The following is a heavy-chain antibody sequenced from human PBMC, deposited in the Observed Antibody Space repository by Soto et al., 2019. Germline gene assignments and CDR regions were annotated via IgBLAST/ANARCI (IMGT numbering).Heavy chain of an antibody. CDR3: ARNQETTGNYYYYYGMDV. V-gene: IGHV3-33*01. D-gene: IGHD4-4*01. Sequence: PGGSLRLSCAASGFTFSSYGMHWVRQAPGKGLEWVAVMWSDGSNNYYADSVKGRFTSSRDNSKNTTYLQMNSLRAEDTAVYYCARNQETTGNYYYYYGMDVWGQGTTVTVSS. J-gene: IGHJ6*02. CDR1: GFTFSSYG. CDR2: MWSDGSNN.